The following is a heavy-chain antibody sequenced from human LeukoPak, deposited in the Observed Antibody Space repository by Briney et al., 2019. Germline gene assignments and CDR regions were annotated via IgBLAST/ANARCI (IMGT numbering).Heavy chain of an antibody. D-gene: IGHD3-10*01. Sequence: PGKSLRLSCGASGFTLGTYIMHWVRQAPGKGLQWVAAVASDGSQTFYKESVRGRFTISRDNSKNTLYLQMNTLRAEDTAVYFCARERQDTIVHSGAFDIWGQGTMVTVSS. J-gene: IGHJ3*02. CDR3: ARERQDTIVHSGAFDI. CDR1: GFTLGTYI. V-gene: IGHV3-30-3*01. CDR2: VASDGSQT.